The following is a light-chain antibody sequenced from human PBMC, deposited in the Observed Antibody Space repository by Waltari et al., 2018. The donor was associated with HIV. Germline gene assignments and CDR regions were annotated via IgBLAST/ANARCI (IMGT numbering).Light chain of an antibody. CDR3: QSYDNSLRVSYV. CDR1: SSTIGAYD. V-gene: IGLV1-40*01. Sequence: QSVLTQPPSVSGAPGQRVTISCTGSSSTIGAYDVHWYQQLPGRAPKLLIYANNNRPSGVPDRFAGSKSGTAASLAIAGLQIEDEGDYFCQSYDNSLRVSYVFSAGTRVTVL. J-gene: IGLJ1*01. CDR2: ANN.